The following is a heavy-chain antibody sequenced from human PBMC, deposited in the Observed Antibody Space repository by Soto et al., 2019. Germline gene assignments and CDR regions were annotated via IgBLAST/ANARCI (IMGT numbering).Heavy chain of an antibody. D-gene: IGHD2-21*01. CDR2: IYSGGST. CDR3: ARAYSGSLTWFDP. J-gene: IGHJ5*02. V-gene: IGHV3-66*01. Sequence: EVQLVESGGGLVQPGVSLRLSCAASGFTVSNNYMTWVRQAPGKGLEWVSIIYSGGSTYYADSVKGRFTISRDNSKNTLYLQMNSLRAEDTAVYYCARAYSGSLTWFDPWGQGTLVTVSS. CDR1: GFTVSNNY.